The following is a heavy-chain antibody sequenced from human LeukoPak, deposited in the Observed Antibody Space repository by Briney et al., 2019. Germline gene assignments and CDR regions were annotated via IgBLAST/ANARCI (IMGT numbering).Heavy chain of an antibody. CDR2: ISNDGNNK. V-gene: IGHV3-30*03. CDR3: ARTERYYYDNSGNYYDLGGPHFDS. Sequence: GGSLRLSCEASGLTFSRYAMHWVRQVPGKGLERVAVISNDGNNKYYSDSVRGRFTISRDNSKSTLFLQMNSLRAEDTAVYYCARTERYYYDNSGNYYDLGGPHFDSWGQGTLVTVSS. D-gene: IGHD3-22*01. CDR1: GLTFSRYA. J-gene: IGHJ4*02.